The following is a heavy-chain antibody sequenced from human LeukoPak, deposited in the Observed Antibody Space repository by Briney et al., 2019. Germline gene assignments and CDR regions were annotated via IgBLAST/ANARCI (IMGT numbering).Heavy chain of an antibody. V-gene: IGHV4-39*01. D-gene: IGHD6-19*01. CDR1: GGSISSSSYY. CDR3: ASYSSGWYYFDY. Sequence: SETLSLTCTVSGGSISSSSYYWGWIRQPPGKGLEWIGSICYSGSTYYNPSLKSRVTISVDTSKNQFSLKLSSVTAADTAVYYCASYSSGWYYFDYWGQGTLVTVSS. CDR2: ICYSGST. J-gene: IGHJ4*02.